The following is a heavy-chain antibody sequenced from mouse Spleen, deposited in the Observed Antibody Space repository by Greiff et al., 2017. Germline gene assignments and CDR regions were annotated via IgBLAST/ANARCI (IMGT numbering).Heavy chain of an antibody. D-gene: IGHD2-14*01. J-gene: IGHJ4*01. Sequence: QVQLKQSGPGLVAPSQSLSITCTVSGFSLTSYGVHWVRQPPGKGLEWLGVIWAGGSTNYNSALMSRLSISKDNSKSQVFLKMNSLQTDDTAMYYCAREGYDFYYAMDYWGQGTSVTVSS. V-gene: IGHV2-9*02. CDR3: AREGYDFYYAMDY. CDR1: GFSLTSYG. CDR2: IWAGGST.